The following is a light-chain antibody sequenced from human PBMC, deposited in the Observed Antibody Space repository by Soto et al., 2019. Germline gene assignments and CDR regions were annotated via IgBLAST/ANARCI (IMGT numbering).Light chain of an antibody. CDR2: GAS. Sequence: EIVLTQSPGTLSLSPGERATLSCRASQSVSDSYLAWYQQKPGQAPRLLISGASSRATGIPDRFSGSGSGTDFALTISRLEPEDFEVYYCQQYGSSPNTFGQGTKLEIK. J-gene: IGKJ2*01. V-gene: IGKV3-20*01. CDR3: QQYGSSPNT. CDR1: QSVSDSY.